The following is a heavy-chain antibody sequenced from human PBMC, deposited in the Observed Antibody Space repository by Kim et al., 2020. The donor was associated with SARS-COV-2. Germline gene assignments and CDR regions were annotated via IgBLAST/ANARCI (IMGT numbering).Heavy chain of an antibody. J-gene: IGHJ6*02. CDR1: GFTVSSNY. Sequence: GGFLRLSCAASGFTVSSNYMSWVRQAPGKGLEWVSVIYSGGSTYYADSVKGRFTISRDNSKNTLYLQMNSLRAEDTAVYYCARDRRYCSGGSCYYYGMDVWGQGTTVTVSS. CDR3: ARDRRYCSGGSCYYYGMDV. D-gene: IGHD2-15*01. CDR2: IYSGGST. V-gene: IGHV3-53*01.